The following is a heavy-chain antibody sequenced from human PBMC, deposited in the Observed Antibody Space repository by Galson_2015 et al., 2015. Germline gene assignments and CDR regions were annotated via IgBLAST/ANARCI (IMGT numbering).Heavy chain of an antibody. CDR1: GFTFSSYG. V-gene: IGHV3-30*18. CDR3: AKDLSQQLVLGSFDI. CDR2: ISYDDGSNK. D-gene: IGHD6-13*01. J-gene: IGHJ3*02. Sequence: SLRLSCAASGFTFSSYGMHWVRQAPGKGLEWVAVISYDDGSNKYYADSVKGRFTISRDNSKNTLYLQMNSLRAEDTAVYYCAKDLSQQLVLGSFDIWGQGTMVTVSS.